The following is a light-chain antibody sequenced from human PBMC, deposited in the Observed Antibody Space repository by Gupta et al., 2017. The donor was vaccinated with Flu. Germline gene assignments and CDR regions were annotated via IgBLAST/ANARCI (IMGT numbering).Light chain of an antibody. J-gene: IGKJ2*01. CDR2: EAS. Sequence: IVLPPSPATLYLSPGDRATLFCRASQTVSDYLAWYQQKPGQPPRLLIHEASSRETGIPARLSGRGSQTDFTPTIGSLEPEDFAVYYCKQRGGWPPAYTFGPGTRLEIK. CDR1: QTVSDY. CDR3: KQRGGWPPAYT. V-gene: IGKV3-11*01.